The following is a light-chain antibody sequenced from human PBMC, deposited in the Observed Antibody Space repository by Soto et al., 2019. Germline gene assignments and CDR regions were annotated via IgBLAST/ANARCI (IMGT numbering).Light chain of an antibody. CDR1: QNVGNF. J-gene: IGKJ1*01. V-gene: IGKV3-11*01. Sequence: EIVLTQSPATLSLSPGERATLSCRASQNVGNFLAWYQQKPGQAPRLLIYDASDRATGIPARFSGSGSGTDFTLTISSLEPEDVAVYYCQQHNDRPSFGPGTKVDIK. CDR3: QQHNDRPS. CDR2: DAS.